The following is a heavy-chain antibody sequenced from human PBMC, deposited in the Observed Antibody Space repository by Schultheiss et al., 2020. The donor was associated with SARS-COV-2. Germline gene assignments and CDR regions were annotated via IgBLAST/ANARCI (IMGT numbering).Heavy chain of an antibody. CDR2: INAGNGNT. V-gene: IGHV1-3*01. D-gene: IGHD6-13*01. J-gene: IGHJ4*02. Sequence: ASVKVSCKASGGTFSSYAISWVRQAPGQGLEWMGWINAGNGNTKYSQKFQGSVTISRDTSASTAYMELSSLRSEDTAVYYCAGDRGGVYRFDYWGQGTLVTVSS. CDR1: GGTFSSYA. CDR3: AGDRGGVYRFDY.